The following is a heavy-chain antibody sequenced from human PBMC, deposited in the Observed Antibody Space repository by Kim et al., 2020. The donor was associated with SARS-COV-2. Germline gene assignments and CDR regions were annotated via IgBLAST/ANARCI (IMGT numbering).Heavy chain of an antibody. CDR3: VTRAENFYVEIDC. CDR2: IYYRGST. J-gene: IGHJ4*02. V-gene: IGHV4-39*01. Sequence: QLQLQESGPGLVKPSETLSLTCSISGGSISNSRSYWGWIRQPPGKGLEWIGSIYYRGSTYYNPSLKSRVTISIDMSKNPFSLNLSSVTAADTAVYYCVTRAENFYVEIDCWGQGTLVTVSS. CDR1: GGSISNSRSY. D-gene: IGHD3-16*01.